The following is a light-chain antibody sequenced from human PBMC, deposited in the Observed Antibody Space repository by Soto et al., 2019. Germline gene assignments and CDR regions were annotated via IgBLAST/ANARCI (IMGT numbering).Light chain of an antibody. V-gene: IGLV2-8*01. CDR3: SSYGGSNHYV. CDR2: EVT. Sequence: QSALTQPPSASGSPGQSVALSCTGTSSDVGGYNYVSWYQQRPGKAPKLIIYEVTKRPSGVPDRFSGSKSGNTASLTVSGLQAEDEADYYCSSYGGSNHYVFGTGTKVTVL. CDR1: SSDVGGYNY. J-gene: IGLJ1*01.